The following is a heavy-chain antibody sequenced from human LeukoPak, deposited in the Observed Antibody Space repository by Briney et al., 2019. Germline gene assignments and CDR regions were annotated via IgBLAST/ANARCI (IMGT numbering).Heavy chain of an antibody. V-gene: IGHV3-23*01. Sequence: PGGSLRLSCAASGFTFSSYALSWVRKAPGKGLDWAPAISGSGGSTYYADSVKGRFTISRDNSKNTLYLQMNSLRAEDTAVYYCAKDYYSYGSFYFDYWGQGTLVTVSS. CDR1: GFTFSSYA. J-gene: IGHJ4*02. D-gene: IGHD5-18*01. CDR3: AKDYYSYGSFYFDY. CDR2: ISGSGGST.